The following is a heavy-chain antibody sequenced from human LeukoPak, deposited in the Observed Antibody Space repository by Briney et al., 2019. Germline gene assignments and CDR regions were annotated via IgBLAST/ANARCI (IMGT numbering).Heavy chain of an antibody. CDR1: GFTFTNYG. Sequence: PGGSLRLSCAASGFTFTNYGIHWVRQAPGKGLEWVAVVWSDGTNKYYADSVKGRFTISRDNSKNTVYLQMNSLRAEDTAVYYCARDHVINQAPPGFWGQGTLVTVPS. J-gene: IGHJ4*02. CDR3: ARDHVINQAPPGF. V-gene: IGHV3-33*01. D-gene: IGHD3-10*01. CDR2: VWSDGTNK.